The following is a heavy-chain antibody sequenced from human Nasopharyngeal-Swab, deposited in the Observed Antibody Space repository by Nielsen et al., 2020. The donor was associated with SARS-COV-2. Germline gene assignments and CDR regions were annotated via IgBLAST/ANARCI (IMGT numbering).Heavy chain of an antibody. D-gene: IGHD2-21*02. J-gene: IGHJ2*01. CDR2: IIPIFGTA. V-gene: IGHV1-69*06. CDR1: GYTFTSYG. Sequence: SVKVSCKASGYTFTSYGISWVRQAPGQGLEWMGGIIPIFGTANYAQKFQGRVTITADKSTSTAYMELSSLRSEDTAVYYCARDSCGGDCYFRWYFDLWGRGTLVTVSS. CDR3: ARDSCGGDCYFRWYFDL.